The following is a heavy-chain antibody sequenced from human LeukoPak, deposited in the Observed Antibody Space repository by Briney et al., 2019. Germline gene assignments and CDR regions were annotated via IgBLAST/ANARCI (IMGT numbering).Heavy chain of an antibody. CDR3: ARAGSSFGGYYDSSAPGY. D-gene: IGHD3-22*01. J-gene: IGHJ4*02. CDR1: GFIFSSYG. Sequence: GGSLRLSCAASGFIFSSYGMHWVRQAPDKGLEWVAFIRYDGSRKYYADSVKGRFTISRDNSKNTLYLQMNSLRSDDTAVYYCARAGSSFGGYYDSSAPGYWGQGTLVTVSS. V-gene: IGHV3-30*02. CDR2: IRYDGSRK.